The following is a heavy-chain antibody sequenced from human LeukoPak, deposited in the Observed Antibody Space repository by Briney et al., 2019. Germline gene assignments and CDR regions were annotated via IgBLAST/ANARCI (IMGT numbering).Heavy chain of an antibody. Sequence: GGSLRLSCAASGLTFSTYPMTWVRQAPGKGLEWVSTLTGSGGITDYADSVRGRFTISRDNSKNTLFLQMNSLRAEDTAVYYCAKNWGSGCDYLTHWGQGTLVTVSS. CDR2: LTGSGGIT. J-gene: IGHJ4*02. CDR3: AKNWGSGCDYLTH. CDR1: GLTFSTYP. V-gene: IGHV3-23*01. D-gene: IGHD1-26*01.